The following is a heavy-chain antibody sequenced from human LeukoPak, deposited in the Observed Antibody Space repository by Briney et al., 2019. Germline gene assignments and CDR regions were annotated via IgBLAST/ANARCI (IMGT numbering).Heavy chain of an antibody. CDR2: IYHSGST. J-gene: IGHJ4*02. Sequence: PSETLSLTXAVSGYSITSGYYWAWMRQPPGKGLEWIGNIYHSGSTYYNASLKSRVTISVDTSKNQFSLKLSSVTAADTAVYYCARRYSNYFFDYWGQGTLVTVSS. V-gene: IGHV4-38-2*01. D-gene: IGHD4-11*01. CDR3: ARRYSNYFFDY. CDR1: GYSITSGYY.